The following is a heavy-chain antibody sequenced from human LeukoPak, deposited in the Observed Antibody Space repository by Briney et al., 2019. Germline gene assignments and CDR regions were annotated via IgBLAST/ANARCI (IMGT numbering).Heavy chain of an antibody. Sequence: KPSETLSLTCTVSNDSISSYYWSWIRQPAGKGLEWIGRVYTSGSTNYHPSLKSRVTISVDMSKNQFSLRLNSVTAADAAVYYCAREKTDDYGDYVAFDVWGHGTLVTASS. CDR2: VYTSGST. CDR1: NDSISSYY. CDR3: AREKTDDYGDYVAFDV. V-gene: IGHV4-4*07. J-gene: IGHJ3*01. D-gene: IGHD4-17*01.